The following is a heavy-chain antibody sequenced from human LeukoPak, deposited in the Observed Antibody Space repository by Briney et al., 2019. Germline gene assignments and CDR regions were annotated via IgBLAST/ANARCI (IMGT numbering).Heavy chain of an antibody. CDR2: ISAYNGNT. CDR1: GYTFTSYG. V-gene: IGHV1-18*01. D-gene: IGHD4-17*01. Sequence: ASVKVSCKASGYTFTSYGISWVRQAPGQGLEWMGWISAYNGNTNYAQELQGRVTMTTDTSTSTAYMELRSLRSDDTAVYYCASSLGGDYGDSRYFDYWGQGTLVTVSS. CDR3: ASSLGGDYGDSRYFDY. J-gene: IGHJ4*02.